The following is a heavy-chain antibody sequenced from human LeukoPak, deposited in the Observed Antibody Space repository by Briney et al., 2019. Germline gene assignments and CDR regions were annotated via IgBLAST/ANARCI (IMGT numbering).Heavy chain of an antibody. CDR3: ARRAVAGSGVYYYYMDV. D-gene: IGHD6-19*01. CDR1: GGSISSSSYY. J-gene: IGHJ6*03. CDR2: IYYSGST. V-gene: IGHV4-39*01. Sequence: PSETLSLTCTVSGGSISSSSYYWGWIRQPPGKGLEWIGSIYYSGSTYYNPSLKSRVTISVDTSKNQFSLKLSSVTAADTAVYYCARRAVAGSGVYYYYMDVWGKGTTVTVSS.